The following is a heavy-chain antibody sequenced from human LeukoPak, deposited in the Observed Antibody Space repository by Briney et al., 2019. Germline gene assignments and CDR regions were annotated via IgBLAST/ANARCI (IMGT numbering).Heavy chain of an antibody. V-gene: IGHV3-7*01. J-gene: IGHJ6*03. D-gene: IGHD6-13*01. Sequence: GGSLRLSCAASGFTFSSYWMSWVRQAPGKGLEWVAHIKPDGSDKYYVDSVEGRFTISRDNAKNSLFLQMNGLRGEDTAVYYCARDWVAAGGDYMDVWGKGTTVTISS. CDR3: ARDWVAAGGDYMDV. CDR2: IKPDGSDK. CDR1: GFTFSSYW.